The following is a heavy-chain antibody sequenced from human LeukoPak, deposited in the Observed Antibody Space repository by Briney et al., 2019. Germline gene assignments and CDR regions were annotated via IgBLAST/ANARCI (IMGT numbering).Heavy chain of an antibody. CDR1: GGTFSSYA. CDR2: IIPIFGTA. D-gene: IGHD6-19*01. J-gene: IGHJ4*02. Sequence: GASVKVSCKASGGTFSSYAISWVRQAPGQGLEWMGGIIPIFGTANYAQKFQGRATITADESTSTAYMELSSLRSEDTAVYYCAIGNLRYSSGWYGPDYWGQGTLVTVSS. CDR3: AIGNLRYSSGWYGPDY. V-gene: IGHV1-69*13.